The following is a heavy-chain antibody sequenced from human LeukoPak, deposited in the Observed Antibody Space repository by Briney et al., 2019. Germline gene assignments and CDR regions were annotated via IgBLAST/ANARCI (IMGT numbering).Heavy chain of an antibody. CDR1: GFTFNSYA. CDR3: AIKSRTSSPPIH. CDR2: ITTSGGTT. V-gene: IGHV3-23*01. Sequence: GGSLRLSCATSGFTFNSYAMSWVRQAPGKGLEWVSGITTSGGTTFYADSVKGRFTISSDYSKNTLYLQMNSLRAEDTAVYYCAIKSRTSSPPIHWGQGTLVTVSS. D-gene: IGHD2-2*01. J-gene: IGHJ4*02.